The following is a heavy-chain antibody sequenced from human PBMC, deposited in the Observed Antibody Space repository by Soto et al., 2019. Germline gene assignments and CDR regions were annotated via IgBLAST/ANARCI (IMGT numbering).Heavy chain of an antibody. CDR3: ARGARLNPPQFSFDY. CDR1: GFTCSSDA. CDR2: MSSSSATI. J-gene: IGHJ4*02. Sequence: GRSLRLSCAASGFTCSSDAVTWLRQAPGKGLEWLSYMSSSSATIYYADSVKGRFTISRDNGKNSLLFQMYSLRDEDTAVSSCARGARLNPPQFSFDYCGRAPLVTVSS. V-gene: IGHV3-48*02.